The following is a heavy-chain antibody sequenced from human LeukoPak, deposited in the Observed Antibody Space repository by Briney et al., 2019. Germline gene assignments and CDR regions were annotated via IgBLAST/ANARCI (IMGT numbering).Heavy chain of an antibody. CDR1: GFTFSSYA. J-gene: IGHJ4*02. D-gene: IGHD1-26*01. Sequence: GGSLRLSCAASGFTFSSYAMSSVRQAPGKGLEWVSGISGSGDSTYYADSVKGRFTISRDNSKNTLYLQMNSLRAEDTAVYYCAKGSRATAFDYWGQGTLVTVSS. CDR2: ISGSGDST. CDR3: AKGSRATAFDY. V-gene: IGHV3-23*01.